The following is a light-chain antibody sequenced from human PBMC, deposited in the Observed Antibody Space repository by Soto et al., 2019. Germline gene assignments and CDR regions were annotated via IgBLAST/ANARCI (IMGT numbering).Light chain of an antibody. V-gene: IGKV4-1*01. J-gene: IGKJ4*01. CDR1: QSVLYNSDNKNY. CDR3: QQDYTTLS. CDR2: WAS. Sequence: DIVMTQSPDSLAVSLGERATINCKSSQSVLYNSDNKNYLAWYQQKAGQPPKLLIYWASTRDSGVPDRFSGSGSGADFTLTINNLQAEDVAVFYCQQDYTTLSFGGGTKVEIK.